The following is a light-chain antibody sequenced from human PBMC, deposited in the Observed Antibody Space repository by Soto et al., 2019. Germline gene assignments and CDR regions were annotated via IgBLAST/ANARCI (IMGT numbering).Light chain of an antibody. CDR1: QGIRTN. J-gene: IGKJ1*01. CDR3: QQLNSYPPWT. CDR2: GAS. V-gene: IGKV1-9*01. Sequence: DIQLTQSPPFLSAYVGDRVTITCRASQGIRTNLACYQQKPGKAPKVLIYGASTLQSGVPSRFSGSGSGTEFTLTISSLQPEDFATYYCQQLNSYPPWTFGQGTKVEIK.